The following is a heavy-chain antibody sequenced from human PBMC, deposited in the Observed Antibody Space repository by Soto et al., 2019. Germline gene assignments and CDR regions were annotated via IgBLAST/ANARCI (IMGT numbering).Heavy chain of an antibody. CDR2: IIPIFGTA. Sequence: SVKVSCKASGGTFSSYAISWVRQAPGQGLEWMGGIIPIFGTANYAQKFQGRVTITADESTSTAYMELSSLRSEDTAVYYCAKAYCGGDCYTVYYGMDVWGQGTTVTVSS. CDR1: GGTFSSYA. V-gene: IGHV1-69*13. J-gene: IGHJ6*02. D-gene: IGHD2-21*02. CDR3: AKAYCGGDCYTVYYGMDV.